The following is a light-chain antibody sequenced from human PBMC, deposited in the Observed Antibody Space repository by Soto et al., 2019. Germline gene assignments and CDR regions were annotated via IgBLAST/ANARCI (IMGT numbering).Light chain of an antibody. V-gene: IGLV2-14*01. Sequence: QSALTQPASVSGSPGQSITISCTGTSSDVGGYNYVSWYQQHPGKAPKLMIYEVSNRPSGVSNRFSGSKSGNTASLPISGLQAEDEADYYCSSYTSSSTLVFRTATTVTVL. CDR3: SSYTSSSTLV. J-gene: IGLJ1*01. CDR1: SSDVGGYNY. CDR2: EVS.